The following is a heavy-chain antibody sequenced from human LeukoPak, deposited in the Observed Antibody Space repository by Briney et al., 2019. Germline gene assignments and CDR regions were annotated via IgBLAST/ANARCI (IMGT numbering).Heavy chain of an antibody. J-gene: IGHJ6*02. CDR2: INHSGST. Sequence: SETLSLTCAVYGGSFSGYYWSWIRQPPGKGLEWIGEINHSGSTNYNPSLKSRVTISVDTSKNQFSLKLTSVTDADTAVYYCAARYYNYGMDVWGQGATVTVSS. CDR3: AARYYNYGMDV. V-gene: IGHV4-34*01. CDR1: GGSFSGYY.